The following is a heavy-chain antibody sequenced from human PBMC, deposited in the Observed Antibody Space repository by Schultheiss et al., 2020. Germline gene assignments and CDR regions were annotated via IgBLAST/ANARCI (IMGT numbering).Heavy chain of an antibody. CDR3: ADRYGDPEYFQH. Sequence: GESLKISCAASGFTVSSDYMTWVRQAPGKGLEWVSVIYGGGSTYYADSVKGRFTISRDNSKNTLYLQMNSLRAEDTAVYYCADRYGDPEYFQHWGQGTLVTVYS. CDR2: IYGGGST. V-gene: IGHV3-53*01. CDR1: GFTVSSDY. D-gene: IGHD4-17*01. J-gene: IGHJ1*01.